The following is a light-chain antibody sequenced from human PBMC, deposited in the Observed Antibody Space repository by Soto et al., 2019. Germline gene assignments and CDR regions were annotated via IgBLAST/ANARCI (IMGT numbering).Light chain of an antibody. CDR3: QSYDSSLNGYV. J-gene: IGLJ1*01. CDR2: GNN. CDR1: SSNIGASYG. V-gene: IGLV1-40*01. Sequence: QSVLTQPPSVSGAPGQRVSISCTGGSSNIGASYGVHWYHQLPGTAPNLLIFGNNNRPSGVPDRFSGSKSGTSAPLGITGLQADDEADYYCQSYDSSLNGYVFGTGTKLTVL.